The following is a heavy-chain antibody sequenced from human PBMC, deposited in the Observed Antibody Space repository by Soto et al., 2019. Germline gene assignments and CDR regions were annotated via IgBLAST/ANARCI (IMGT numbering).Heavy chain of an antibody. D-gene: IGHD4-17*01. V-gene: IGHV1-2*04. CDR1: GYTFTGYY. CDR3: ARDYGDYENGDY. Sequence: ASVKVSCKASGYTFTGYYMHWVRQAPGQGLEWMGWINPNSGGTNYAQKFQGWVTMTRDTSISTAYMELSSLRSDDTAVYYCARDYGDYENGDYWGQGTLVTVSS. CDR2: INPNSGGT. J-gene: IGHJ4*02.